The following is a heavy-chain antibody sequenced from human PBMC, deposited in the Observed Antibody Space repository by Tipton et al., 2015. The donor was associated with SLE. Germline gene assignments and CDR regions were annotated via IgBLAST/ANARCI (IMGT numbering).Heavy chain of an antibody. CDR1: GFTFSRSW. Sequence: GSLRLSCAASGFTFSRSWMNWVRLAPGKGLEWVANINEYGSEKHYVDSLKERLTISRDNAKKSVYLQMNSLRAEDTAVYYCAREGFNSRYFDYWGQGALVTVSS. CDR3: AREGFNSRYFDY. V-gene: IGHV3-7*01. D-gene: IGHD5-24*01. CDR2: INEYGSEK. J-gene: IGHJ4*02.